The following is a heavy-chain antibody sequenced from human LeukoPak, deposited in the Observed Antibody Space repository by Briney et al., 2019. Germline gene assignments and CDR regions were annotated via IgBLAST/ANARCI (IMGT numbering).Heavy chain of an antibody. V-gene: IGHV1-3*01. D-gene: IGHD3-10*01. CDR3: ARVLLLWFGERAFDI. J-gene: IGHJ3*02. CDR2: INAGNGNT. Sequence: ASVKVSCKASGYTFTGYYMHWVRQAPGQGLEWMGWINAGNGNTKYSQKFQGRVTITRDTSASTAYMELSSLRSEDTAVYYCARVLLLWFGERAFDIWGQGTMVTVSS. CDR1: GYTFTGYY.